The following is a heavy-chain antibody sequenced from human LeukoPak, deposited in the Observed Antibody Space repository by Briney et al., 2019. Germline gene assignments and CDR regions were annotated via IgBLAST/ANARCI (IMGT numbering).Heavy chain of an antibody. CDR2: IYYSGST. D-gene: IGHD3-22*01. CDR3: AGTRYYYDSSGYYPNWFDP. J-gene: IGHJ5*02. CDR1: GGSISSYY. V-gene: IGHV4-59*01. Sequence: PSETLSLTCTVSGGSISSYYWSWIRQPPGKGLEWIGYIYYSGSTNYNPSLKSRVTISVDTSKNQFSLKLSSVTAADTAVYYCAGTRYYYDSSGYYPNWFDPWGQGTLVTVSS.